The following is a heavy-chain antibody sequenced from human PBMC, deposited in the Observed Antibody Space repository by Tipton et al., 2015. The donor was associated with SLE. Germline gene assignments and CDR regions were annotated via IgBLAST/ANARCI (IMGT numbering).Heavy chain of an antibody. D-gene: IGHD1-1*01. CDR2: INPNTGGT. J-gene: IGHJ6*02. Sequence: QSGPEVKKPGASVKVSCKASGYTFTGSYIHWVRQAPGQGLEWMGWINPNTGGTKYVQKFQDWVTMTRDTSISTAYMELSRLRSDDTAVYYCAREVISATDDYYFYGMDVWGQGTTVTVSS. CDR3: AREVISATDDYYFYGMDV. CDR1: GYTFTGSY. V-gene: IGHV1-2*04.